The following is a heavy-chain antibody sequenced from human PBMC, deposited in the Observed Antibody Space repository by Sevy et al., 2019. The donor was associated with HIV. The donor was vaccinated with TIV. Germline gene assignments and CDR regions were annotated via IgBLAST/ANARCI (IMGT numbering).Heavy chain of an antibody. V-gene: IGHV3-23*01. J-gene: IGHJ4*02. CDR3: ANRLGYCTNGVCYLDD. Sequence: GGSLRLSCAASGFTFSSYAMSWVRQAPGKGLEWVSAISGSGGSTYYADSVKGRFTSSRDNSKNTLYLQMNSLRAENTAVYYSANRLGYCTNGVCYLDDWGQGTLVTVSS. CDR1: GFTFSSYA. D-gene: IGHD2-8*01. CDR2: ISGSGGST.